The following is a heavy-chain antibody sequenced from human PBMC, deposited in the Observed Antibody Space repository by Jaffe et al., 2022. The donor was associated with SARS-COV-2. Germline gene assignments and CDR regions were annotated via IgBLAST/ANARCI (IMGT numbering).Heavy chain of an antibody. J-gene: IGHJ3*02. V-gene: IGHV4-59*01. CDR3: ARVTRGYSFPDAFDI. CDR1: GGSISSYY. D-gene: IGHD5-18*01. CDR2: IYYSGST. Sequence: QVQLQESGPGLVKPSETLSLTCTVSGGSISSYYWSWIRQPPGKGLEWIGYIYYSGSTNYNPSLKSRVTISVDTSKNQFSLKLSSVTAADTAVYYCARVTRGYSFPDAFDIWGQGTMVTVSS.